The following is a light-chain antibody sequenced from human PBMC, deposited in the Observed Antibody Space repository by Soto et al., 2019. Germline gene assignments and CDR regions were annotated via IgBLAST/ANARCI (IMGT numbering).Light chain of an antibody. J-gene: IGKJ1*01. CDR1: QSVSGW. Sequence: DIQMTQSPSALSASVGYTFTVTCRASQSVSGWLAWYQQKPGEAPKLLIYDASALPRGVPSRFSGSGSGTKFTLTIASLQPDDFATYYCQQYETFSGTLGPGTKGDIK. CDR3: QQYETFSGT. CDR2: DAS. V-gene: IGKV1-5*01.